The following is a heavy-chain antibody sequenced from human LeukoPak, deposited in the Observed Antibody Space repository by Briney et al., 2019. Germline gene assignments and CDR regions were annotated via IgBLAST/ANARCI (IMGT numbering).Heavy chain of an antibody. CDR1: GDSLSSGGYY. Sequence: SETLSLTCSVSGDSLSSGGYYWSWIRQHPGKGLEYIGYIYHTGGTYYNPSLKSRVTISVDTSNNQFSLKLNSVSAADTAVYYCARSGYCSGGSCYSNNAFDIWGQGTVVTVSS. CDR3: ARSGYCSGGSCYSNNAFDI. CDR2: IYHTGGT. D-gene: IGHD2-15*01. V-gene: IGHV4-31*03. J-gene: IGHJ3*02.